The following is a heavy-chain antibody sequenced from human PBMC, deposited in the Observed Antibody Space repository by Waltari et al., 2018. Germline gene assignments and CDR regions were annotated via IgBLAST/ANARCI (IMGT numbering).Heavy chain of an antibody. CDR2: IYYSGST. J-gene: IGHJ4*02. V-gene: IGHV4-59*01. CDR1: GGSISSYY. D-gene: IGHD6-13*01. Sequence: QVQLQESGPGLVKPSETLSLTCTVSGGSISSYYWSWIRQPPGKGLEWIGYIYYSGSTNYNPSLKSRVTISVDTSKNQFSLKLSSVTAADTAVYYCAREVPIAAAGYTAFDYWGQGTLVTVSS. CDR3: AREVPIAAAGYTAFDY.